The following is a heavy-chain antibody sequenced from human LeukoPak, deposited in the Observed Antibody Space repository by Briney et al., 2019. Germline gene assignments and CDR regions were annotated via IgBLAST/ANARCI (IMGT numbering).Heavy chain of an antibody. V-gene: IGHV1-8*01. CDR3: ARLGGNYYGSGSYSGAFDI. J-gene: IGHJ3*02. CDR2: MNPNSGNT. Sequence: GASVKVSCKASGYTFTSYDINWVRQATGQGLEWMGWMNPNSGNTAYVQKFQGRVTMTRNTSISTAYMELSSLTSEDTAVYYCARLGGNYYGSGSYSGAFDIWGQGTMVTVSS. D-gene: IGHD3-10*01. CDR1: GYTFTSYD.